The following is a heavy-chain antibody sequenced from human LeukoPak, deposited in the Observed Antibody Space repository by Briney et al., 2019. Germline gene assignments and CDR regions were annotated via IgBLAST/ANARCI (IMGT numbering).Heavy chain of an antibody. CDR1: GFTVSSNY. J-gene: IGHJ3*02. Sequence: GGSLRLSCAASGFTVSSNYMSWVRQAPGKGLEWVSVIYSGGSTYYADSVKGRFTISRDNSKNTLYLQMNSLRAEDTAVYYCARDVITVWGDAFDIWGQGTMVTVSS. V-gene: IGHV3-53*01. D-gene: IGHD2-8*01. CDR2: IYSGGST. CDR3: ARDVITVWGDAFDI.